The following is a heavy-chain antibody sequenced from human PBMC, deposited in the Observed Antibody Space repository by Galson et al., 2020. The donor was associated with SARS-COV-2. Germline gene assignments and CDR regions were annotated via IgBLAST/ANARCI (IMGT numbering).Heavy chain of an antibody. V-gene: IGHV4-38-2*02. J-gene: IGHJ5*02. CDR3: ARLLIVAGRPDWFDP. CDR1: GYSISSGYY. CDR2: IYHSGNA. D-gene: IGHD6-6*01. Sequence: SETLSLTCTVSGYSISSGYYWGWIRQPPGKGLEWMGSIYHSGNAYYNPSLKSRVTISVDTSKNQFSLQLSSVTAADTAVFYWARLLIVAGRPDWFDPWGQGTLVTVFS.